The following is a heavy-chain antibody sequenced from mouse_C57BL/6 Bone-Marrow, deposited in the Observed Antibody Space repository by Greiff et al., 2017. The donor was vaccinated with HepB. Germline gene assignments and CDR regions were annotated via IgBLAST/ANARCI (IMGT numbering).Heavy chain of an antibody. Sequence: EVHLVESGGGLVQPGGSLSLSCAASGFTFTDYYMSWVRQPPGKALEWLGFIRNKANGYTTEYSASVKGRFTISRDNSQSILYLQMNALRAEDSATYYCARGDYGYDRFWFASWGQGTLVTVSA. J-gene: IGHJ3*01. V-gene: IGHV7-3*01. D-gene: IGHD2-2*01. CDR1: GFTFTDYY. CDR3: ARGDYGYDRFWFAS. CDR2: IRNKANGYTT.